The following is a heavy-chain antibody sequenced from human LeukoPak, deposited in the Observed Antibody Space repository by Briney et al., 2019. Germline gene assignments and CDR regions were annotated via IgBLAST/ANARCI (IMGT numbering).Heavy chain of an antibody. D-gene: IGHD5-18*01. J-gene: IGHJ5*02. Sequence: GRSLRLSCAASGFTFDDYAMHWVRHAPGKGLEWVSGISWNSGSIGYADSVKGRFTISRDNAKNSLYLQMNSLRAEDTALYYCAKDKAAMVTGWFDPWGQGTLVTVSS. V-gene: IGHV3-9*01. CDR3: AKDKAAMVTGWFDP. CDR2: ISWNSGSI. CDR1: GFTFDDYA.